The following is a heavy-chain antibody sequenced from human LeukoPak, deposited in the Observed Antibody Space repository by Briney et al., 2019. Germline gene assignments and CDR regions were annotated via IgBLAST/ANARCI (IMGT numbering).Heavy chain of an antibody. Sequence: GGSLRLSCAASGFTVSSNYMSWVRQAPGEGLEWVPVIYSGGSTYYADSVKGRFTISRDNSKNTLYLQMNSLRAEDTAVYYCAGTVVVTAIPSPYFDYWGQGTLVTVSS. CDR1: GFTVSSNY. CDR3: AGTVVVTAIPSPYFDY. V-gene: IGHV3-66*02. J-gene: IGHJ4*02. D-gene: IGHD2-21*02. CDR2: IYSGGST.